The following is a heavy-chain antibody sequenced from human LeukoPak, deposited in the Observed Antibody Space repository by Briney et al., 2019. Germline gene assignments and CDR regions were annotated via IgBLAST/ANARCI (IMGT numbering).Heavy chain of an antibody. CDR2: ISSSSSTI. J-gene: IGHJ4*02. V-gene: IGHV3-48*01. CDR1: GFTFSSYS. CDR3: ARIRRWFDY. D-gene: IGHD4-23*01. Sequence: GGSLRLSCAASGFTFSSYSMNWVRQAPGKGLEWVSYISSSSSTIYYADSVKGRFTISRDNAKNSLCLQMNSLRAEDTAVYYCARIRRWFDYWGRGTLVTVSS.